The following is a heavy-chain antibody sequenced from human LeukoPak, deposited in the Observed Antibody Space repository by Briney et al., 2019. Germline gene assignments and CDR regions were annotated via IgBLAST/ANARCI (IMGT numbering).Heavy chain of an antibody. CDR1: GGSINSNY. J-gene: IGHJ4*02. CDR3: ARGRQVGNTGYYFDY. V-gene: IGHV4-59*01. D-gene: IGHD1-26*01. Sequence: SVTLSLTCTVSGGSINSNYWIWIRQPPEKGLEWIGYISYSGSTNYNPSLKSRVTISLDTSKSQFSLNLNSVTAADTAVYYCARGRQVGNTGYYFDYWGQGTLVTVSS. CDR2: ISYSGST.